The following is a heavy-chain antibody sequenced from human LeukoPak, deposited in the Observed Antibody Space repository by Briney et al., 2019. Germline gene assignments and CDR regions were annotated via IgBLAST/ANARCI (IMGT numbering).Heavy chain of an antibody. V-gene: IGHV4-34*01. Sequence: SETLSLTCAVYGGSFSGYYWSWVRQPPGKEPEWIGSIYYSGSSHYNPSLKSRVSMSRDTAKNQFSLNLSSVTAADTAVYYCARVGVTADFDYWGQGTLVTVSS. CDR2: IYYSGSS. J-gene: IGHJ4*02. CDR3: ARVGVTADFDY. CDR1: GGSFSGYY. D-gene: IGHD1-26*01.